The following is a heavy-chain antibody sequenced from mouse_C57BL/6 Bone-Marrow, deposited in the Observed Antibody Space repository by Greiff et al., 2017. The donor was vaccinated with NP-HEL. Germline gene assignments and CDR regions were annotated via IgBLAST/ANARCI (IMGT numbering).Heavy chain of an antibody. V-gene: IGHV3-6*01. CDR1: GYSITSGYY. CDR2: ISYDGSN. J-gene: IGHJ2*01. CDR3: ARDFPYYYGSNDY. Sequence: EVQLQQSGPGLVKPSQSLSLTCSVTGYSITSGYYWNWIRQFPGNKLEWMGYISYDGSNNYNPSLKNRISITRDTSKNQFFLKLNSVTTEDTATYYCARDFPYYYGSNDYWGQGTTLTVSS. D-gene: IGHD1-1*01.